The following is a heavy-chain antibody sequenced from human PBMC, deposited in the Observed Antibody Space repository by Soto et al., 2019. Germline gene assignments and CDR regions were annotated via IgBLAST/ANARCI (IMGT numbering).Heavy chain of an antibody. CDR3: AKDRPNSSGWYVSDGMDV. Sequence: GGSLRLSCAASGFTFSSYGMHWVRQAPGKGLEWVAVISYDGSNKYYADSVKGRFTISRDNSKNTLYLQMNSLRAEDTAVYYCAKDRPNSSGWYVSDGMDVWGQGTTVTVSS. D-gene: IGHD6-19*01. V-gene: IGHV3-30*18. CDR1: GFTFSSYG. J-gene: IGHJ6*02. CDR2: ISYDGSNK.